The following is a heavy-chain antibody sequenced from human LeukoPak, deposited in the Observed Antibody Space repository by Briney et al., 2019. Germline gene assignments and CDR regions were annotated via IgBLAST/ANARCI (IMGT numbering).Heavy chain of an antibody. V-gene: IGHV3-53*01. CDR2: IYSGGGT. CDR3: ARAGHISGLYTASDS. Sequence: PGGSVRLSCAASGLTVLRDFKSWLRQAPGKGLEWVSVIYSGGGTYYTDSVRGRFTISRDNSKNTLYLQMNSLRVDDTAMYYCARAGHISGLYTASDSWGQGTLVTVSS. D-gene: IGHD6-19*01. CDR1: GLTVLRDF. J-gene: IGHJ4*02.